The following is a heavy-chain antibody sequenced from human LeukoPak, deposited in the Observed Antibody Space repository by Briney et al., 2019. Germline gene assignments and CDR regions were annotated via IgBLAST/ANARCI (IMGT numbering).Heavy chain of an antibody. Sequence: PSETLSLTCTVSGGSISSGSYYWNWIRQPAGKGLEWIGRIYSSGSTNYNPSLKSRVTISVDTSKNQFSLKLSSVTAADTAVYYCARAGYSSSWYYFDYWGQGTLVTVSS. D-gene: IGHD6-13*01. J-gene: IGHJ4*02. CDR1: GGSISSGSYY. CDR2: IYSSGST. V-gene: IGHV4-61*02. CDR3: ARAGYSSSWYYFDY.